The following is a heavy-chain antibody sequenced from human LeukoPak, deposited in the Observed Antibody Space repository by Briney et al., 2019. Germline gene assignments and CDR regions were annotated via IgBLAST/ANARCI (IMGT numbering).Heavy chain of an antibody. CDR1: GGSISSYY. Sequence: KTSETLSLTCTVSGGSISSYYWSWIRQPAGKGLEWIGRIYTSGSTNYNPSLKSRVTMSVDTSKNQFSLKLSSVTAADTAVYYCARRYCSGGSCYHYDYWGQGTLVTVSS. CDR2: IYTSGST. V-gene: IGHV4-4*07. D-gene: IGHD2-15*01. CDR3: ARRYCSGGSCYHYDY. J-gene: IGHJ4*02.